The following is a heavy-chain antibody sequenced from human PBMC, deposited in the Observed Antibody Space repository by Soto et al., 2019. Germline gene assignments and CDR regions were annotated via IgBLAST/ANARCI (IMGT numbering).Heavy chain of an antibody. Sequence: PGGSLRLSCAASGFTFSRYAMSWVRQAPGKGLEWVSANSGSGGSTYYADSVKGRFTISRDNSKNTLYLQMNSLRAEDTAVYYCATRSSGWYFDNWGKGTLVTVAS. CDR1: GFTFSRYA. CDR3: ATRSSGWYFDN. CDR2: NSGSGGST. D-gene: IGHD6-19*01. V-gene: IGHV3-23*01. J-gene: IGHJ4*02.